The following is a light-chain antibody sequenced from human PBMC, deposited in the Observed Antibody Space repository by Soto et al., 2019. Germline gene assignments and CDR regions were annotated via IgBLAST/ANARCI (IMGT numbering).Light chain of an antibody. CDR3: AAWDDSLNGHVV. V-gene: IGLV1-36*01. Sequence: QPVLTQPPSVSEAPRQRVTISCSGSSSNIGNNAVNWYQQLPGKAPKLLIYYDDLLPSGVSDRFSGSKSGTSASLAISGLQSEDEADYYCAAWDDSLNGHVVFGGGTKLTVL. CDR2: YDD. CDR1: SSNIGNNA. J-gene: IGLJ2*01.